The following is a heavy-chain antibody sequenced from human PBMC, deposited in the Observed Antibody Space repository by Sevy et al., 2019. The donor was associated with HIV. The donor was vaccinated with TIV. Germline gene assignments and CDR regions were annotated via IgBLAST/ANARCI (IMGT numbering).Heavy chain of an antibody. Sequence: GGSLRLSYTASGFTFSSYAMCWVRQAPGKGLEWVAVISIDGNNKDYADSVKGRFTISRDNSKNTLYLQMNSLRAEDTAVYYCASHYYDSTGYYYPLDYWGQGTLVTVSS. CDR3: ASHYYDSTGYYYPLDY. CDR1: GFTFSSYA. D-gene: IGHD3-22*01. J-gene: IGHJ4*02. V-gene: IGHV3-30*04. CDR2: ISIDGNNK.